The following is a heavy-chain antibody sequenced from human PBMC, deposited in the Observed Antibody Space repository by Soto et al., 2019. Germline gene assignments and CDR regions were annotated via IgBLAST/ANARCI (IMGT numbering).Heavy chain of an antibody. J-gene: IGHJ5*02. D-gene: IGHD4-17*01. CDR3: VRHRGTTGGLFDL. V-gene: IGHV4-61*05. Sequence: PSETLPLTCTVSGGALSSTSYYWVWIRQPPGKGLEWIGYIYYSGSTNYNPSLKSRVTIPVDTSKNQFSLNLSSVTAADTSVYYFVRHRGTTGGLFDLCGQGSLVTVSS. CDR1: GGALSSTSYY. CDR2: IYYSGST.